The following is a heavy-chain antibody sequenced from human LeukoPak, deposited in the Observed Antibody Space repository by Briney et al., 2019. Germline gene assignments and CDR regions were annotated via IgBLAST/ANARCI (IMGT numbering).Heavy chain of an antibody. D-gene: IGHD1-20*01. CDR1: GGTFSSYA. Sequence: SVKVSCKASGGTFSSYAISWVRQAPGQGLEWMGGIIPIFGTANYAQKFQGRVTITADKSTSTAYMELSSLRSEDTAVYYCASSLYNWNYYYMDVWGKGTTVTVSS. CDR2: IIPIFGTA. J-gene: IGHJ6*03. CDR3: ASSLYNWNYYYMDV. V-gene: IGHV1-69*06.